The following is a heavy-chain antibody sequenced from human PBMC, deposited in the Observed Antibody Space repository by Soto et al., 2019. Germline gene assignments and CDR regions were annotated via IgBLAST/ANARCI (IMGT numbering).Heavy chain of an antibody. Sequence: EVQLVESGGGLVKPGGSLRLSCAASGFTFSSYSMNWVRQAPGKGLEWVSSISSSSSYIYSADSVKGRFTISRDNAKNSLYLQMNSLRAEDTAVYYCASEDYSNFDYWGQGTLVTVSS. CDR3: ASEDYSNFDY. D-gene: IGHD4-4*01. CDR2: ISSSSSYI. CDR1: GFTFSSYS. V-gene: IGHV3-21*01. J-gene: IGHJ4*02.